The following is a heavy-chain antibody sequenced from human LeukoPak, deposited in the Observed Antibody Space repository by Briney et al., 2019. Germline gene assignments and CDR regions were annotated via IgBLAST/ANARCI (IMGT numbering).Heavy chain of an antibody. CDR3: ASTLSNYDRTLDY. Sequence: PSQTLSFTCAVSGGSISSGGYSWSWIRQPPGKGQEWIGYIYHSGSTYYNPSLKSRVTISVDRSKNQFSLKLSSVTAADTAVYYCASTLSNYDRTLDYWGQGTLVTVSS. D-gene: IGHD3-22*01. J-gene: IGHJ4*02. V-gene: IGHV4-30-2*01. CDR2: IYHSGST. CDR1: GGSISSGGYS.